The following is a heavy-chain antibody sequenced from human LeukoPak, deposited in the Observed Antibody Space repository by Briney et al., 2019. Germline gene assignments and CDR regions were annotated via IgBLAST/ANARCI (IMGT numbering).Heavy chain of an antibody. Sequence: SETLSPTCNVSTGSMSSSSYCWGWIRQTPGKGLEWIGRIYYSGSTYYNPSLKSRVTISVDTSKNQFSLKLSSVTAADTAVYYCARYAITNTKTRKSALFDYWGQGTLVTVSS. V-gene: IGHV4-39*07. J-gene: IGHJ4*02. CDR3: ARYAITNTKTRKSALFDY. D-gene: IGHD3-10*01. CDR1: TGSMSSSSYC. CDR2: IYYSGST.